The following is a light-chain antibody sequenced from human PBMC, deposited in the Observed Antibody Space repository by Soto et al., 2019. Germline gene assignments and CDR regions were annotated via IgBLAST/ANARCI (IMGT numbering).Light chain of an antibody. Sequence: QSVLTQPASVSGSPGQSITISCTGTNSDVGAYNYVSWYQQYPGKAPKLMIYHVTDRPSGVSNRFSGSKSGNTASLTISGLQAEDEADYYCCSYTTSNTFVFGTGTKVTVL. CDR3: CSYTTSNTFV. V-gene: IGLV2-14*01. CDR2: HVT. J-gene: IGLJ1*01. CDR1: NSDVGAYNY.